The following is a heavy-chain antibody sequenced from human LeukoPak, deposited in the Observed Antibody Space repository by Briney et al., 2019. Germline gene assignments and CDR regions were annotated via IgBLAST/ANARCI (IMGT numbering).Heavy chain of an antibody. CDR1: GFTFSDYY. D-gene: IGHD3-3*01. J-gene: IGHJ4*02. CDR2: ISSSGSTI. Sequence: PGGSLRLSCAASGFTFSDYYMSWIRQAQGKGLEWVSYISSSGSTIYYADSVKGRFTISRDNATNSLYLQMNSLRAEDTAVYYCARGRGYDFWSGYYNGDYWGQGTLVTVSS. V-gene: IGHV3-11*04. CDR3: ARGRGYDFWSGYYNGDY.